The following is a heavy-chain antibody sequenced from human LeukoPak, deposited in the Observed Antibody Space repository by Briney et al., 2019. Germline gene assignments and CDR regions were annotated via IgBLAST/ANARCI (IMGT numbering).Heavy chain of an antibody. D-gene: IGHD1-26*01. CDR3: ARNAVGGYFDS. CDR1: GFPFSGYS. J-gene: IGHJ4*02. CDR2: ISSSAAYI. Sequence: PGGSLRLSCAASGFPFSGYSLHWVRQAPGKGLEWVSSISSSAAYIAYADSVKGRFTISRDNAKDSLYLQMNNLRAEDTAVYYCARNAVGGYFDSWGQGTLVTVSS. V-gene: IGHV3-21*01.